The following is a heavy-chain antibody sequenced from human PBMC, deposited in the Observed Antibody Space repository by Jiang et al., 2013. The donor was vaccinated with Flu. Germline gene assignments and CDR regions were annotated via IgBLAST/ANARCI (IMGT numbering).Heavy chain of an antibody. D-gene: IGHD3-22*01. CDR2: ISSSGSTI. J-gene: IGHJ4*02. V-gene: IGHV3-48*03. CDR3: ARVAGRYYYDSSGYYLFDY. Sequence: YISSSGSTIYYADSVKGRFTISRDNAKNSLYLQMNSLRAEDTAVYYCARVAGRYYYDSSGYYLFDYWGQGTLVTVSS.